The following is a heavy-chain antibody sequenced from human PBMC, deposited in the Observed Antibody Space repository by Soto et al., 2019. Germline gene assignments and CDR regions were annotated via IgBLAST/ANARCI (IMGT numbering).Heavy chain of an antibody. V-gene: IGHV4-28*01. Sequence: QVQLQESGPGLVKPSDTLSLTCAVSGSSISSSNWWGWIRQPPGKGLEWIGYIYYSGSTFYNPSLKSRVXMSRDXXKNQFSVKLSSVTAVDTAVYYCARRTTVTNWYFDLWGRGTLVTVSS. J-gene: IGHJ2*01. CDR3: ARRTTVTNWYFDL. D-gene: IGHD4-17*01. CDR1: GSSISSSNW. CDR2: IYYSGST.